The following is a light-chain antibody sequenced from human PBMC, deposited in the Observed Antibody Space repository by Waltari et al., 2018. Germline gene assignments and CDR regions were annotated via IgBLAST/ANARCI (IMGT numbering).Light chain of an antibody. Sequence: DIVMTQSPASLAVSLGERAPINCKSSQSVLYRSNNKNFLAWYQQRQGQSPMLLIYWASTLESGFPYRFSGIGSVTDSTLTISSLQAEDVAFYYCQQYYTTPPTFGPGTKVDIK. V-gene: IGKV4-1*01. CDR1: QSVLYRSNNKNF. CDR3: QQYYTTPPT. J-gene: IGKJ3*01. CDR2: WAS.